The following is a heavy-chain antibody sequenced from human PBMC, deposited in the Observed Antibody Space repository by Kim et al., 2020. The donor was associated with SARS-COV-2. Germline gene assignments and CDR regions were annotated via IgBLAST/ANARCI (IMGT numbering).Heavy chain of an antibody. D-gene: IGHD6-6*01. CDR3: AKGLESSLGFSPNFDS. CDR2: ITGGGTGT. V-gene: IGHV3-43*02. CDR1: GFTFDDYA. Sequence: GGSLRLSCAASGFTFDDYAMHWVRQGPGKGLEWVSLITGGGTGTWYADSVKGRFTISRDNSKNSLFLQMNSLRPEDTALYYCAKGLESSLGFSPNFDSWGQGTLVTVSS. J-gene: IGHJ4*02.